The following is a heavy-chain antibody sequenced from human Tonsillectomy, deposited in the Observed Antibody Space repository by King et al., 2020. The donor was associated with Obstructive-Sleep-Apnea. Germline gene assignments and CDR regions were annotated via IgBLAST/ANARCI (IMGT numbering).Heavy chain of an antibody. V-gene: IGHV3-21*01. CDR1: GFTFSSYS. J-gene: IGHJ6*02. Sequence: VQLVESGGGLVKPGGSLRLSCAASGFTFSSYSINWVRQAPGKGLEWVSFITSSGSYKYYADSVKGRFTISRDNAKNSLYLQMNSLRAEDTAVYYCARVATSFYYYGSGSLGGGMDVWGQGTTVTVSS. CDR3: ARVATSFYYYGSGSLGGGMDV. D-gene: IGHD3-10*01. CDR2: ITSSGSYK.